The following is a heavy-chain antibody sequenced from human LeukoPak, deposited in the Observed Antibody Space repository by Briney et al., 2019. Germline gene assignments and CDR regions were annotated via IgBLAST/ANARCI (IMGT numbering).Heavy chain of an antibody. CDR2: ISGSGGST. Sequence: GGSLRLSCAASGFTFSSYWMHWVRQAPGKGLEWVSAISGSGGSTYYADSVKGRFTISRDNSKNTLYLRMNSLRAEDTAVYYCAKGPWVRVPFDYWGQGTLVTVSS. CDR3: AKGPWVRVPFDY. D-gene: IGHD3-10*01. CDR1: GFTFSSYW. J-gene: IGHJ4*02. V-gene: IGHV3-23*01.